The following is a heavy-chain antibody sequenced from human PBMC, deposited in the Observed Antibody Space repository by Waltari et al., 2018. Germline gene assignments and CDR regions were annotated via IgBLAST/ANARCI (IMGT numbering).Heavy chain of an antibody. CDR1: GGSISSYY. D-gene: IGHD6-6*01. CDR2: IYYSGST. Sequence: QVQLQESGPGLVKPSETLSLTCTVSGGSISSYYWSWIRQPPGKGLEWIGYIYYSGSTNYNPSLKSRVTISVDTSKNQFSLKLSSVTAADTAVYYCARDMGYSSSFDYWGQGTLVTVSS. J-gene: IGHJ4*02. CDR3: ARDMGYSSSFDY. V-gene: IGHV4-59*01.